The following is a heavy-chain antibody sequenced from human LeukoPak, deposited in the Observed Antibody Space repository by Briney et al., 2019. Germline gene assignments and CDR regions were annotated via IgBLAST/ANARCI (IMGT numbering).Heavy chain of an antibody. Sequence: PSEPKSLTCTVSGDSISSSSYYWRRIRQHPGKGLQRICSIYYSGRIYDNPSLKSRFTISVDASKNQCTLKLSSVTAADTAVYYWAEESGEYSGYDRDFGGYYYYYLDVWGKGTTVTVSS. D-gene: IGHD5-12*01. J-gene: IGHJ6*03. CDR2: IYYSGRI. CDR3: AEESGEYSGYDRDFGGYYYYYLDV. V-gene: IGHV4-39*06. CDR1: GDSISSSSYY.